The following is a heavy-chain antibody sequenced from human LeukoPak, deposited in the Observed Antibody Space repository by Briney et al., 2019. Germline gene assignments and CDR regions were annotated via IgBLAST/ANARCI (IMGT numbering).Heavy chain of an antibody. CDR3: AKDRYSSCWYNWFDP. V-gene: IGHV3-23*01. CDR1: GFTFSSYA. D-gene: IGHD6-13*01. CDR2: ISGSGGST. J-gene: IGHJ5*02. Sequence: GGSLRLSCAASGFTFSSYAMSWVRQAPGKGLEWVSAISGSGGSTYYADSVKGRFTISRDNSKNTLYLQMNSLRAEDTAVYYCAKDRYSSCWYNWFDPWGQGTLVTVSS.